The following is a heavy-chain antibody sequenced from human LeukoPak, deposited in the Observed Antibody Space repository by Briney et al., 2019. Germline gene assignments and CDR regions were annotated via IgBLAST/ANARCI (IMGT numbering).Heavy chain of an antibody. CDR3: ATDHPMYGSGIHY. J-gene: IGHJ4*02. CDR2: FDPEKGET. D-gene: IGHD3-10*01. V-gene: IGHV1-24*01. Sequence: ASVKVSCKVSGYTLTELSMHWVRQAPGKGFEWMGRFDPEKGETIYAQKFQGRVTMTEDTSTDTAYMELSSLRSEDTAVYYCATDHPMYGSGIHYWGQGTLVTVSS. CDR1: GYTLTELS.